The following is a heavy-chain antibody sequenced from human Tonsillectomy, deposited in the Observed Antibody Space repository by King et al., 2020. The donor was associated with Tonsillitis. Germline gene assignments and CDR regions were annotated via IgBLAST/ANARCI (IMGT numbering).Heavy chain of an antibody. D-gene: IGHD4-17*01. CDR2: INSDGSTT. V-gene: IGHV3-74*01. Sequence: VQLVESGGGLVQPGGSLRLSCAASGFTFSIFWMHWVRQAPGKGLVWVSRINSDGSTTSYADSVKGRFTISRDNAKNTQYLQMNSLRAEDTAVYYCAREVEFMDYGVPGAFDIWGQGTMVTVSS. CDR3: AREVEFMDYGVPGAFDI. CDR1: GFTFSIFW. J-gene: IGHJ3*02.